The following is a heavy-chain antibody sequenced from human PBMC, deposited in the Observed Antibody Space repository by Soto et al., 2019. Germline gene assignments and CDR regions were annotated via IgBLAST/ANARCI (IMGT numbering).Heavy chain of an antibody. J-gene: IGHJ4*02. Sequence: NPGGSLRLSCAASGFTFSTYIMHWVRQAPGKGLEWVSLITPSSAGIDYADSMKGRFSVSRDNAKNLLYLQMNSLRAEDTAVYFCVRDRGQIDYDSTGYYATFDFWGQGAQVTVSS. V-gene: IGHV3-21*01. CDR3: VRDRGQIDYDSTGYYATFDF. D-gene: IGHD3-22*01. CDR2: ITPSSAGI. CDR1: GFTFSTYI.